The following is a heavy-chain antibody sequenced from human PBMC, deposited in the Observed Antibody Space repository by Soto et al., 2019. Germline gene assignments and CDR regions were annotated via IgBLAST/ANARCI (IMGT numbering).Heavy chain of an antibody. CDR3: VGSAGGSPPWFDI. CDR1: GYTFITYA. D-gene: IGHD3-16*01. Sequence: QVQLVQSGAEVEKPGASVKVSCKASGYTFITYALHWVRQAPGQRLEWLGWINAGNGDTKYSQNFQGSVTITRDISGTTAYMELSRLRSEETAVYYCVGSAGGSPPWFDIWGQGTMVTVSS. V-gene: IGHV1-3*01. J-gene: IGHJ3*02. CDR2: INAGNGDT.